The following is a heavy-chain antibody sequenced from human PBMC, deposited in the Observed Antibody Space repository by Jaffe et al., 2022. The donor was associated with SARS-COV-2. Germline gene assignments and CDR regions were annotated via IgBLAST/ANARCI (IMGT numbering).Heavy chain of an antibody. Sequence: QVQLQESGPGLVKPSETLSLTCTVSGGSISSYYWSWIRQPPGKGLEWIGYIYYSGSTNYNPSLKSRVTISVDTSKNQFSLKLSSVTAADTAVYYCARADSSGYAYYYYYYMDVWGKGTTVTVSS. CDR3: ARADSSGYAYYYYYYMDV. CDR2: IYYSGST. D-gene: IGHD3-22*01. J-gene: IGHJ6*03. V-gene: IGHV4-59*01. CDR1: GGSISSYY.